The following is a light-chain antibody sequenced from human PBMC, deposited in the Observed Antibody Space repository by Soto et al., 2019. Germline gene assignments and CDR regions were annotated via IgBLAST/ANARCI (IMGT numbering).Light chain of an antibody. CDR2: LGS. CDR3: KQGLQTPLT. Sequence: DIVMTQSPLSLPVTPGEPASISCRSSQSLLYSNGYNYLDWYLQKPGQSPQLLIYLGSNRASGVPDRFSGSGSGTDFTLKISRVEAEDVGVYYCKQGLQTPLTFGGGTKVEIQ. J-gene: IGKJ4*01. V-gene: IGKV2-28*01. CDR1: QSLLYSNGYNY.